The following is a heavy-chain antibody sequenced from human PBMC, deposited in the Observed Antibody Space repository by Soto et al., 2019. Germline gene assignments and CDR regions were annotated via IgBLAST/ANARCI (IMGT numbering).Heavy chain of an antibody. CDR1: VFTFSNYW. CDR2: INSDGSST. D-gene: IGHD6-19*01. CDR3: ARRGAGFDI. J-gene: IGHJ3*02. Sequence: VQLVEYGGVLVQPGGALTLSCAASVFTFSNYWMHWVRKATGKGVVWVSRINSDGSSTTYADSVKGRFAISRDNAKNRLYLVMNSLRADDTAVYYCARRGAGFDIWGQWTMVTVSS. V-gene: IGHV3-74*01.